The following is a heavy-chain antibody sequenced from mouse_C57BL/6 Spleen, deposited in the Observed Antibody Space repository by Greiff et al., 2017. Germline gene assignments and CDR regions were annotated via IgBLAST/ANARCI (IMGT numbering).Heavy chain of an antibody. J-gene: IGHJ2*01. V-gene: IGHV1-50*01. CDR3: ASTGTGYYFDY. Sequence: VQLQQPGAELVKPGASVKLSCKASGYTFTSYWMQWVKQRPGQGLEWIGEIDPSDSYTNYNQKFKGKATLTVDTSSSTAYMQLRSLTSEDSAVYYCASTGTGYYFDYWGQGTTLTVSS. CDR1: GYTFTSYW. D-gene: IGHD4-1*01. CDR2: IDPSDSYT.